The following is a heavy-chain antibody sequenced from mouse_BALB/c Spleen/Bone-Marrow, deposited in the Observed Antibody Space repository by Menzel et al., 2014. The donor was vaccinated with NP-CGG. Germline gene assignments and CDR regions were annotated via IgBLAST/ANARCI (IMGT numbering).Heavy chain of an antibody. Sequence: QVQLQQSGSVLVRPGASVKLSCKTSGYTFTSSWMHWAKQRPGQGLEWIGEIHPNSANTNFNEKFKSKATLTVDKSSSTRYMQLSSLTSEDSAVYYCTRSRRAMDYWGQGTSVTVSS. CDR2: IHPNSANT. D-gene: IGHD2-12*01. J-gene: IGHJ4*01. CDR1: GYTFTSSW. CDR3: TRSRRAMDY. V-gene: IGHV1S130*01.